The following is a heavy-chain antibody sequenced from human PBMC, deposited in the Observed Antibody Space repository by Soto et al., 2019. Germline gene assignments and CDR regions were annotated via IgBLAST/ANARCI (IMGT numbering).Heavy chain of an antibody. CDR3: AKDVHGDYVAPTNYYFDY. J-gene: IGHJ4*02. CDR2: ISGSGGST. CDR1: GFTFSSYA. V-gene: IGHV3-23*01. Sequence: GGSLRLSCAASGFTFSSYAMSWVRQAPGKGLEWVSAISGSGGSTYYADSVKGRFTISRDNSKNTLYLQMNSLRAEDTAVYYCAKDVHGDYVAPTNYYFDYWGQGTLVTVSS. D-gene: IGHD4-17*01.